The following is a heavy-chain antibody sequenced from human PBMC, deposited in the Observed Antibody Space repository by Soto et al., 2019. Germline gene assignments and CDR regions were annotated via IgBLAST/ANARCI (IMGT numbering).Heavy chain of an antibody. Sequence: EVQLVESGGGLVQPGESLRLSCAASGFTFSAFWMTWLRQAPGKGLEWVSNIKRDGTVTHYGDSVEGRCTISRDNAQNALFLQMKCLRTEDTAMYYCARYFSARGGFFYDGYDDWGQGTLVTVSS. CDR1: GFTFSAFW. D-gene: IGHD5-12*01. J-gene: IGHJ3*01. CDR3: ARYFSARGGFFYDGYDD. V-gene: IGHV3-7*05. CDR2: IKRDGTVT.